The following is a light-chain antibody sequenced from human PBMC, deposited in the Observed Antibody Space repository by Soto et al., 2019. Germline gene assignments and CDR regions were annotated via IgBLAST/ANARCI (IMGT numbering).Light chain of an antibody. CDR2: GAS. J-gene: IGKJ3*01. CDR3: QQYGNSPQT. CDR1: QSISSSY. V-gene: IGKV3-20*01. Sequence: EIVLTQSPGTLSLSPGERATLSCRASQSISSSYLAWYQQKPGQAPRLLIYGASSRATGIPDRFSGSGSGTDFTLNISRLEPEDFAVYYCQQYGNSPQTFGPGTKVDSK.